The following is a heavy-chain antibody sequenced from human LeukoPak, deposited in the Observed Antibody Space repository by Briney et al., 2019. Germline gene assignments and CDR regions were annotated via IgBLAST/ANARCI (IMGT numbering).Heavy chain of an antibody. V-gene: IGHV3-48*01. J-gene: IGHJ4*02. CDR2: ITSSSTTI. D-gene: IGHD2/OR15-2a*01. CDR3: ARNDGANRV. CDR1: GFTFNNYN. Sequence: PGGSLRLSCAASGFTFNNYNMNWVRQAPGKGLEWISDITSSSTTIYYADSVKGRFTISRDNAKNSLYLQMNSLRAEDTAVYYCARNDGANRVWGQGTLVTVSS.